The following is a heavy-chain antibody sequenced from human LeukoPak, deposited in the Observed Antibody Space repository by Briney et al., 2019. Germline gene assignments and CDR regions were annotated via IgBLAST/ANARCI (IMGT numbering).Heavy chain of an antibody. CDR1: GFTFSSYA. CDR3: AKGSTYYDILTGYQPGNYYFDY. V-gene: IGHV3-23*01. Sequence: GGSLRLSCAASGFTFSSYAMSWVRQAPGKGLEWFSAIRGSGGGTYYADSVKGRFTISRDNSKNTLYLQMNSLRAEDTAVYYCAKGSTYYDILTGYQPGNYYFDYWGQGTLVTVSS. J-gene: IGHJ4*02. D-gene: IGHD3-9*01. CDR2: IRGSGGGT.